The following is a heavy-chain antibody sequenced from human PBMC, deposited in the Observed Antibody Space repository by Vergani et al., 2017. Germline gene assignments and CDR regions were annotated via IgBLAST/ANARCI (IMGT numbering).Heavy chain of an antibody. J-gene: IGHJ3*02. Sequence: QVQLQESGPGLVKPSQTLSLTCTVSGGSISSGSYYWSWIRQPAGKGLEWIGEINHSGSTNYNPSLKSRVTISVDTSKNQFSLKLSSVTAADTAVYYCAGGGLLRVLRYFDWSKWAFDIWGQGTMVTVSS. CDR1: GGSISSGSYY. CDR2: INHSGST. D-gene: IGHD3-9*01. CDR3: AGGGLLRVLRYFDWSKWAFDI. V-gene: IGHV4-61*02.